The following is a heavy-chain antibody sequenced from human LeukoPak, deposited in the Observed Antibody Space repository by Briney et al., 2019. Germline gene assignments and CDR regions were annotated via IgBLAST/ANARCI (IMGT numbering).Heavy chain of an antibody. D-gene: IGHD3-22*01. CDR2: ISGDGGST. J-gene: IGHJ4*02. V-gene: IGHV3-43*02. Sequence: GGSLRLSCAASGFTFDDYAMHWVRQAPGKGLEWVSLISGDGGSTYYADSVKGRFTISRGNSKNTLYLQMNSLRAEDTAVYYCAKDPIENYYDSSGYYDYWGQGTLVTVSS. CDR1: GFTFDDYA. CDR3: AKDPIENYYDSSGYYDY.